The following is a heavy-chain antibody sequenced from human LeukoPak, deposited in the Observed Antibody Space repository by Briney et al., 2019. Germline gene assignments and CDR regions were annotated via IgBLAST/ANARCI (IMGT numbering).Heavy chain of an antibody. Sequence: PSETLSLTCTVSGGSISSYYWGWIRHPPGKGLEWIGSMHYSGSTDYNPSLKSRVTISVDTSKNHFSLKLSSVTAADTAVYYCARHIIQAPDFDYWGQGTLVTVSS. CDR1: GGSISSYY. CDR3: ARHIIQAPDFDY. CDR2: MHYSGST. J-gene: IGHJ4*02. V-gene: IGHV4-39*01. D-gene: IGHD3-10*01.